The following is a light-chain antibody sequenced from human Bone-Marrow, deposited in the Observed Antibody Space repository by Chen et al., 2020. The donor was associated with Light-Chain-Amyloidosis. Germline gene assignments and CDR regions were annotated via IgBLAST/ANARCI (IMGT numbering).Light chain of an antibody. CDR1: SGSIATNH. CDR2: EDD. V-gene: IGLV6-57*01. Sequence: NSMLTHPHSVSESPGKTVIISCTRSSGSIATNHVQWYQQRPGSSPPTVINEDDQRPAGGPDRFSGSIDRSSNSASLTISGLKTEDEADYCCQSYQGSSQGVFGGGTKLTVL. J-gene: IGLJ3*02. CDR3: QSYQGSSQGV.